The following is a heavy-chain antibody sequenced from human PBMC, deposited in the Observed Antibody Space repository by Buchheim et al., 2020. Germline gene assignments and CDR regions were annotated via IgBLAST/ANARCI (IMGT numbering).Heavy chain of an antibody. D-gene: IGHD6-6*01. J-gene: IGHJ4*02. V-gene: IGHV3-33*01. CDR1: GFIFSTYG. CDR3: ARDSIAARYSASDY. Sequence: QAQLVESGGGVVQPGRSLRLSCTASGFIFSTYGMHWVRQAPGKGLEWVAVIWFDGSEKYYADSMKGRFTISRDNSKNTLYLQMNSLRAEDTAVYYCARDSIAARYSASDYWGQGTL. CDR2: IWFDGSEK.